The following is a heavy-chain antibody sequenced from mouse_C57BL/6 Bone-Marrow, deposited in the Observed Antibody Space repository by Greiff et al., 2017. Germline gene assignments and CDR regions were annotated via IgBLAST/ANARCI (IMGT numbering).Heavy chain of an antibody. CDR1: GYTFTSYW. D-gene: IGHD2-12*01. CDR2: IDPSDSYP. Sequence: VQLQQPGAELVRPGTSVKLSCKASGYTFTSYWMHWVKQRPGHGLEWIGVIDPSDSYPNYNQKFKGKATLTVDTSSSTAYMQLSSLTSEDSAVYDCARNYRDYWGQGTTLTGSS. CDR3: ARNYRDY. V-gene: IGHV1-59*01. J-gene: IGHJ2*01.